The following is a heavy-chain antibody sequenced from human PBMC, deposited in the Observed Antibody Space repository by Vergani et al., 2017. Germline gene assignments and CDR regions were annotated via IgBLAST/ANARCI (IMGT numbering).Heavy chain of an antibody. D-gene: IGHD3-10*01. CDR3: ARELVPKMGLTMASGACDI. CDR2: IYYSGST. Sequence: QVQLQESGPGLVKPSETLSLTCTVSGGSISSYYWSWIRQPPGTGLEWIGYIYYSGSTNYNPSLKSRVTISVYTSNNQFSLNMSSVTAAESAVYYCARELVPKMGLTMASGACDIWGQGTMVTVSS. J-gene: IGHJ3*02. CDR1: GGSISSYY. V-gene: IGHV4-59*01.